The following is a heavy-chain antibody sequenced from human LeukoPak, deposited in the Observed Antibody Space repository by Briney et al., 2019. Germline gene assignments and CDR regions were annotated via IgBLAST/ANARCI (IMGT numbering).Heavy chain of an antibody. D-gene: IGHD2-8*02. Sequence: PSETLSLTCAVYGGSFSGYYWSWIRQPPGKGLEWIGEINHSGSTNYNPSLKSQVTISVDTSKNQFSLKLSSVTAADTAVYYCAPGGYCTGGVCYGRWFDPWGQGTLVTVSS. V-gene: IGHV4-34*01. CDR2: INHSGST. CDR3: APGGYCTGGVCYGRWFDP. CDR1: GGSFSGYY. J-gene: IGHJ5*02.